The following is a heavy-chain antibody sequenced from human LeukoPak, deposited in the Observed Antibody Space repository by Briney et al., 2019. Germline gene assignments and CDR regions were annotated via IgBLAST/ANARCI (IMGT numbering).Heavy chain of an antibody. CDR1: GFTVSNNY. Sequence: GGSLRLSCAASGFTVSNNYMSWVRQAPGKGLEWVSVIYSGGRTYYADSVKGRFTISRDNSKHTLYLQMNSLRPEDTAVYYCARGGSVQYYFDYWGQGTLVTVSS. CDR3: ARGGSVQYYFDY. CDR2: IYSGGRT. V-gene: IGHV3-53*01. J-gene: IGHJ4*02. D-gene: IGHD5/OR15-5a*01.